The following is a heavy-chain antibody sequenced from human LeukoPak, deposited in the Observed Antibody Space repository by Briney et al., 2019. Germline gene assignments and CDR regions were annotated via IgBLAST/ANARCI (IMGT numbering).Heavy chain of an antibody. CDR1: GGTFSSYA. CDR2: IIPIHGIA. D-gene: IGHD5-12*01. Sequence: GASVKVSCKASGGTFSSYAISWVRQAPGQGLEWMGRIIPIHGIANYAQKSQGRVTITADKSTSTAYMELSSLRSEDTAVYYCASVATITDNWFDPWGQGTLVTVSS. V-gene: IGHV1-69*04. CDR3: ASVATITDNWFDP. J-gene: IGHJ5*02.